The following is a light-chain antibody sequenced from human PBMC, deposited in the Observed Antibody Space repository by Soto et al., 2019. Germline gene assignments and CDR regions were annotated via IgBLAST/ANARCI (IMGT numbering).Light chain of an antibody. Sequence: DVQMTQSPSTLSASIGDRVTITCRASQVISGCLAWYQQKPGKAPKLLIYDASTLKSGVPSRFSGSGFGTDFTLTISSLQPDDFATYYCQQYNAYSHLTFGGGTKVEFK. J-gene: IGKJ4*01. CDR3: QQYNAYSHLT. V-gene: IGKV1-5*01. CDR1: QVISGC. CDR2: DAS.